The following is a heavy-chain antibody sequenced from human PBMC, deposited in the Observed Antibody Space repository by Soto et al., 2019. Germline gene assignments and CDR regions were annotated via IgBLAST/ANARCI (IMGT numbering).Heavy chain of an antibody. V-gene: IGHV2-70*01. CDR1: GFSLSTSGMC. J-gene: IGHJ5*02. Sequence: GPALVNPTQTLTLSCTFSGFSLSTSGMCVSWIRQPPGKSLEWLALIDWDDDKYYSTSLKTRLTISKDTSKNQVVLTMTNMDPVDTATYYCARIIAGIAAAGTGKTYNWFDPWGQGTLVTVSS. CDR2: IDWDDDK. CDR3: ARIIAGIAAAGTGKTYNWFDP. D-gene: IGHD6-13*01.